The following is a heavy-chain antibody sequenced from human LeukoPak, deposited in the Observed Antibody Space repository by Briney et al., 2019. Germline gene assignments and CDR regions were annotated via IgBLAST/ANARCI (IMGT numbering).Heavy chain of an antibody. Sequence: PGGSLRLSCAASGFTFSSYDMTWVRQAPGKGLEWVSSISSSSSYIYYADSVKGRFTISRDNAKNSLYLQMNSLRAEDTAVYYCARDHGSGSYWIAHYCYYMDVWGKGTTVTISS. CDR2: ISSSSSYI. CDR3: ARDHGSGSYWIAHYCYYMDV. D-gene: IGHD3-10*01. V-gene: IGHV3-21*01. CDR1: GFTFSSYD. J-gene: IGHJ6*03.